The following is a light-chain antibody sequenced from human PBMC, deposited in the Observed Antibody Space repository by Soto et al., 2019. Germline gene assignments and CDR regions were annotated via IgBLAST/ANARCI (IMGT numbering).Light chain of an antibody. CDR2: AAS. CDR1: QSISSY. Sequence: DIQMTQSPSSLSASVGDRVTITCRASQSISSYLNWYQQKPGKAPKLLIYAASSLQSGVPSRFSGSGSGTDFTLTISSLQPEDFATYSCQQSYSTSHTFGQGTKLEIK. CDR3: QQSYSTSHT. J-gene: IGKJ2*01. V-gene: IGKV1-39*01.